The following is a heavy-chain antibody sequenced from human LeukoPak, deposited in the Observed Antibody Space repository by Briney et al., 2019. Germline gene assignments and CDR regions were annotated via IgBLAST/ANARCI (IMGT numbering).Heavy chain of an antibody. J-gene: IGHJ4*02. V-gene: IGHV3-33*01. CDR2: IWYDGSNK. Sequence: PGRSLRLSCAASGFTFSSYGMHWVRLAPGKGLEWVAVIWYDGSNKYYADSVKGRFTIFRDNSKNTLYLQMNSLRAEDTAVYYCARESTSSGWTEYYFDYWGQGTLVTVSS. D-gene: IGHD6-19*01. CDR1: GFTFSSYG. CDR3: ARESTSSGWTEYYFDY.